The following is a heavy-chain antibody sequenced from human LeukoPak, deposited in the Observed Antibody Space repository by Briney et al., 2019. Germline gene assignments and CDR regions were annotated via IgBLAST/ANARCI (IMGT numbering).Heavy chain of an antibody. V-gene: IGHV4-30-2*05. J-gene: IGHJ2*01. D-gene: IGHD3-10*01. Sequence: PSETLSLTCTVSGGSISSGGYYWSWIRQPPGKGLEWIGHIYHSGSTYYNPSLKSRATISVGTSKNQFSLKLSSVTAADTAVYYCARLPITMIRGVIRYFDIWGRGTLVTVSS. CDR2: IYHSGST. CDR1: GGSISSGGYY. CDR3: ARLPITMIRGVIRYFDI.